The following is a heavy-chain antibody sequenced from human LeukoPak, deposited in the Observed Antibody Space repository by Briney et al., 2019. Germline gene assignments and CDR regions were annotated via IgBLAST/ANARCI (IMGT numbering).Heavy chain of an antibody. J-gene: IGHJ4*02. Sequence: GGSLRLSCAASGFTFSSYAMNWVRQAPGKGLEWVSDISGNGGGTYYADSVKGRFIISRDNSKNTLYLQMNSLRDEDTAVYYCAKDSFGEWFGESNFDCWGQGTLITVSS. CDR1: GFTFSSYA. CDR3: AKDSFGEWFGESNFDC. D-gene: IGHD3-10*01. CDR2: ISGNGGGT. V-gene: IGHV3-23*01.